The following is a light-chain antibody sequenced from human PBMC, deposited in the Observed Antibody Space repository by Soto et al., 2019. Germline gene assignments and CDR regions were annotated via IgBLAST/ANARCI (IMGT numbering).Light chain of an antibody. CDR2: DAS. J-gene: IGKJ1*01. Sequence: DIQMTQSPSPLSASVGDRVTITCRASQDINRWLAWYQQKPGKAPKLLIYDASSLESGVPSRFSGSGSGTEFTLTISSLQPDDFATYYCQQYNSYSWTLGQGTKVDIK. V-gene: IGKV1-5*01. CDR3: QQYNSYSWT. CDR1: QDINRW.